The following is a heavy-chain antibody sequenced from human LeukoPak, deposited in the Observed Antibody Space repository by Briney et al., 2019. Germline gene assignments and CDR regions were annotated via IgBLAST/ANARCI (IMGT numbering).Heavy chain of an antibody. CDR3: ARDPAYYYDSSGYGAFDP. J-gene: IGHJ5*02. D-gene: IGHD3-22*01. Sequence: SVKVSCKASGGTFSSYAISWVRQAPGQGLEWMGGIIPIFGTANYAQKFQGRVTITADKSTSTAYMELRSLRSDDTAVYYCARDPAYYYDSSGYGAFDPWGQGTLVTVSS. CDR1: GGTFSSYA. V-gene: IGHV1-69*06. CDR2: IIPIFGTA.